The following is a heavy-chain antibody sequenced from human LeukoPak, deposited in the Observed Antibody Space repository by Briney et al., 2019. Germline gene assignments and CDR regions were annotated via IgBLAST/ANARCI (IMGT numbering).Heavy chain of an antibody. CDR3: ARAAQYSSGWYRIDY. CDR2: IWYDGSNK. D-gene: IGHD6-19*01. CDR1: GFTFGSYG. V-gene: IGHV3-33*01. Sequence: PGGSLRLSCAASGFTFGSYGMPWVRQAPGKGLEWVAVIWYDGSNKYYADSVKGLFTISRDNSKNTLYLQMNSLRAEDTAVYYCARAAQYSSGWYRIDYWGQGTLVTVSS. J-gene: IGHJ4*02.